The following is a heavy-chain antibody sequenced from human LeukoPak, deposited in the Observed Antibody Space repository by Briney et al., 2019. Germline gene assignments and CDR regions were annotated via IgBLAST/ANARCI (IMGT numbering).Heavy chain of an antibody. CDR2: MNPNSGNT. CDR1: GYTFTGYY. CDR3: ARGRGRRIDY. D-gene: IGHD3-10*01. V-gene: IGHV1-8*03. Sequence: ASVKVSCKASGYTFTGYYMHWVRQAPGQGLEWMGWMNPNSGNTGYAQKFQGRVTITRNTSISTAYMELSSLRSEDTAVYYCARGRGRRIDYWGQGTLVTVSS. J-gene: IGHJ4*02.